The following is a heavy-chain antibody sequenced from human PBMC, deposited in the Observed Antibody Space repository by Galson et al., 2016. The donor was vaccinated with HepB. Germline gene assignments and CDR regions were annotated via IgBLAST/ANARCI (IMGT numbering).Heavy chain of an antibody. Sequence: LRLSCAASGFTFSSYAMHWVRQAPGKGLEWVAVISYDGSNKYYADSVKGRFTISRDNSKNTLYLQMNSLRAEDTAVYYCARDRGYSYGYLVSYYFDYWGQGTPVTVSS. D-gene: IGHD5-18*01. CDR1: GFTFSSYA. CDR2: ISYDGSNK. J-gene: IGHJ4*02. CDR3: ARDRGYSYGYLVSYYFDY. V-gene: IGHV3-30-3*01.